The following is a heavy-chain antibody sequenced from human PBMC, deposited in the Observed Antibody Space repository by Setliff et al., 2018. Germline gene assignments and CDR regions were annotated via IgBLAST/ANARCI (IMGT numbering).Heavy chain of an antibody. V-gene: IGHV2-5*02. Sequence: SGPTLVNPTQTLTLTCTFSGFSLSTSGVGVGWIRQPPGKALEWLALIYWDDDKRYSPSLKNRLTITKDTSKNQVVLTMTNVDPVDTATYYCARIPEDSVIQPAVSPYYYYYMDVWGKGTTVTVAS. CDR1: GFSLSTSGVG. CDR2: IYWDDDK. CDR3: ARIPEDSVIQPAVSPYYYYYMDV. D-gene: IGHD2-2*01. J-gene: IGHJ6*03.